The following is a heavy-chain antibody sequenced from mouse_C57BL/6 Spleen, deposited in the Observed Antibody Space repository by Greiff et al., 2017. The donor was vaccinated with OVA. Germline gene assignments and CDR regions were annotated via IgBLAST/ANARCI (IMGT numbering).Heavy chain of an antibody. CDR3: ARVTTVVATGYFDV. V-gene: IGHV5-16*01. D-gene: IGHD1-1*01. J-gene: IGHJ1*03. Sequence: EVKVEESEGGLVQPGSSMKLSCTASGFTFSDYYMAWVRQVPEKGLEWVANINYDGSSTYYLDSLKSRFIISRDNAKNILYLQMSSLKSEDTATYYCARVTTVVATGYFDVWGTGTTVTVSS. CDR1: GFTFSDYY. CDR2: INYDGSST.